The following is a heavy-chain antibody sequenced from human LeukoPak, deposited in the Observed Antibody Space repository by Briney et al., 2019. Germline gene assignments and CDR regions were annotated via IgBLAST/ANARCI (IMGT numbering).Heavy chain of an antibody. V-gene: IGHV3-74*01. Sequence: GGSLRLSCAASGFTFSSSWMHWVRQAPGKGLVWVSRIKSDGSGTSYADSVKGRFTISRDNSKNTLYLQMNSLRAEDTAVYYCAKDFITTRAYWGQGTLVTVSS. CDR2: IKSDGSGT. CDR1: GFTFSSSW. J-gene: IGHJ4*02. D-gene: IGHD3-22*01. CDR3: AKDFITTRAY.